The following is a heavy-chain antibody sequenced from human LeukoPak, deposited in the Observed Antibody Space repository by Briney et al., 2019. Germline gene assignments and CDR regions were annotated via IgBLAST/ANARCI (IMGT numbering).Heavy chain of an antibody. D-gene: IGHD3-22*01. CDR3: ATYYYDGTGYYYRGFHI. CDR2: IYYSGNT. CDR1: GGSISSYY. J-gene: IGHJ3*02. V-gene: IGHV4-59*07. Sequence: SATLTLTCTVSGGSISSYYWNWIRQPPGQGLEWIGYIYYSGNTNYNPSLKSRVTMSVDTSKNQFSLKLSSVTAADTAVYYCATYYYDGTGYYYRGFHIWGQGTMVTVSS.